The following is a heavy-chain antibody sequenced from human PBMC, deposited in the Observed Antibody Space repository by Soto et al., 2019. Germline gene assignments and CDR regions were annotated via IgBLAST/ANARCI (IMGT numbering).Heavy chain of an antibody. V-gene: IGHV3-23*01. D-gene: IGHD2-21*01. J-gene: IGHJ4*02. CDR3: ASRAVPRPISDSMIFDY. Sequence: GGSLRLSCAASGFTFSTYSMTWVRQAPGKGLEWVSSISGSGDGTDYGDSVKGRFTISRDNSKNTLYLQLHSLRAEDTAVYYCASRAVPRPISDSMIFDYWGQGTLVTVSS. CDR2: ISGSGDGT. CDR1: GFTFSTYS.